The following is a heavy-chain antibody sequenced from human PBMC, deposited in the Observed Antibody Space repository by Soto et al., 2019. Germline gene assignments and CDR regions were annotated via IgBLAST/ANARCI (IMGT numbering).Heavy chain of an antibody. CDR3: AAVWNWALDAFDI. D-gene: IGHD1-7*01. J-gene: IGHJ3*02. CDR1: GFTFTISA. CDR2: IVVGSGNT. Sequence: SVKVSCKASGFTFTISAMQWVRQARGQRLEWIGWIVVGSGNTNYAQKSQERVTITRDMSTSTAYMELSSLRSEDTAVYYCAAVWNWALDAFDIWGQGTMVTVSS. V-gene: IGHV1-58*02.